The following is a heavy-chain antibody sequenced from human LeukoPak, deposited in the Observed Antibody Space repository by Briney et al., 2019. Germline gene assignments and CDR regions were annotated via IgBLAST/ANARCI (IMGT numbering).Heavy chain of an antibody. Sequence: PSETLSLTCTVSGGSISSYYWGWVRQPPGKGLEWIGYIYYSGSTNYNPSLKSRVTISVDTSKNQFSLKLSSVTAADTALYYCVRVGSYAYKDWGQGTLLTVSS. CDR2: IYYSGST. CDR1: GGSISSYY. J-gene: IGHJ1*01. D-gene: IGHD3-16*01. CDR3: VRVGSYAYKD. V-gene: IGHV4-59*01.